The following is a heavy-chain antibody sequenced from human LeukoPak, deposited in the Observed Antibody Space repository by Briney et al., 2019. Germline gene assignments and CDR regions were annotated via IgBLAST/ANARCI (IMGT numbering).Heavy chain of an antibody. CDR2: INPSGGST. CDR1: GYTFTSYY. V-gene: IGHV1-46*01. J-gene: IGHJ4*02. D-gene: IGHD3-10*01. CDR3: ARDPSTVRGLHYFDY. Sequence: ASVKVSCKASGYTFTSYYMHWVRQAPGQGLEWMGIINPSGGSTSYAQKSQGRVTMTRDTSTSTVYMELSSLRSEDTAVYYCARDPSTVRGLHYFDYWGQGTLVTVSS.